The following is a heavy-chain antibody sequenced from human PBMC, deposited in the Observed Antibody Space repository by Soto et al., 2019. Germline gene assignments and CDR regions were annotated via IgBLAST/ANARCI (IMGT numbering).Heavy chain of an antibody. CDR1: GYTFTSYG. Sequence: ASVKVSCKASGYTFTSYGISWVRQAPGQGLEWMGWISAYNGNTNYAQKLQGRVTMTTDTSTSTAYMELRSLRSDDTAVYYCARDLLWFGDNDAFDIWGQGTMVTVSS. J-gene: IGHJ3*02. D-gene: IGHD3-10*01. V-gene: IGHV1-18*01. CDR3: ARDLLWFGDNDAFDI. CDR2: ISAYNGNT.